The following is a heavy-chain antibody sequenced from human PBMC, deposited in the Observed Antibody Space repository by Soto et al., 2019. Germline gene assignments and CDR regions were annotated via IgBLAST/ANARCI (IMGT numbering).Heavy chain of an antibody. CDR2: IIPLFGTT. CDR3: ARGGFWGGYYSWFDP. J-gene: IGHJ5*02. D-gene: IGHD3-3*01. Sequence: QVQLVQSGAEVKKPGSSVKVSCKTSGGTISNYAISWVRQAPGQGLEWMGGIIPLFGTTNYAQKFQGRVTITADESTRTAYRELSSLRSEDTAVYYCARGGFWGGYYSWFDPWGQGTLVTVSS. CDR1: GGTISNYA. V-gene: IGHV1-69*12.